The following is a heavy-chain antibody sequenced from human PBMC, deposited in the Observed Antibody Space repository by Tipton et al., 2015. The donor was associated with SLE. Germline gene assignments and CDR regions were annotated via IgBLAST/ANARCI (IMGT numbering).Heavy chain of an antibody. J-gene: IGHJ3*02. CDR3: ARALSTMILEVPGPFDM. Sequence: TLSLTCTVSGDSTTSRYWNWIRQAPGKGLEYIGYISNSGSTNYNPSPKSRVTISLDMSKNHFSLTLSSVTAADPAVYCCARALSTMILEVPGPFDMWGQGTMVTVSS. CDR1: GDSTTSRY. CDR2: ISNSGST. D-gene: IGHD3-22*01. V-gene: IGHV4-59*11.